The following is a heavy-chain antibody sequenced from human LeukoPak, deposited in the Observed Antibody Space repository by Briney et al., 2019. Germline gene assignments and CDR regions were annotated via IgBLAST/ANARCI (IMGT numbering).Heavy chain of an antibody. J-gene: IGHJ4*02. D-gene: IGHD2/OR15-2a*01. CDR3: GSFGVIWEIDY. CDR1: GFTFSNW. CDR2: LNSDGSGA. Sequence: GGSLRLSCAASGFTFSNWMHWVRHAPGKGLVWVSRLNSDGSGADYADSVKGRFTISRDNAKNTLYLQMNSLRAEDTAVYYCGSFGVIWEIDYWGQGTLVTV. V-gene: IGHV3-74*01.